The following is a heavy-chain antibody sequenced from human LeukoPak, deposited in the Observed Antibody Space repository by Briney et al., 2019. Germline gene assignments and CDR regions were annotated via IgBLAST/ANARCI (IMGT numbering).Heavy chain of an antibody. V-gene: IGHV3-21*01. D-gene: IGHD2-15*01. Sequence: GGSLRLSCAASGFTFSSYSMNWVRQAPGKGLEWVSSISSSSSYIYYADSVKGRFTISRDNAKNSLYLQMNSLRAEDTAVYYCARARLSFTRGIGANYFDYWGQGTPVTVSS. CDR3: ARARLSFTRGIGANYFDY. CDR1: GFTFSSYS. J-gene: IGHJ4*02. CDR2: ISSSSSYI.